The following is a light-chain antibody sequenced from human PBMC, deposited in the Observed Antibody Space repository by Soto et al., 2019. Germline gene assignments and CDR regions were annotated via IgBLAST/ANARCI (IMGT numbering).Light chain of an antibody. CDR1: QSVDTTF. CDR2: VAS. J-gene: IGKJ1*01. CDR3: QQYMSSVT. Sequence: EIVLTQSPGSLSLSPGQRATLSCRASQSVDTTFFAGYQKKPGQAPRLLIYVASQRATGIPDRFSGSGSGTDFTLIISRLEPEDFAVYYCQQYMSSVTFGQGTKVEIK. V-gene: IGKV3-20*01.